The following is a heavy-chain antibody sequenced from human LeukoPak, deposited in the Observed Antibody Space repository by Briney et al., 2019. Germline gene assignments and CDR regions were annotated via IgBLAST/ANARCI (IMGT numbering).Heavy chain of an antibody. J-gene: IGHJ5*02. D-gene: IGHD4-23*01. V-gene: IGHV4-59*08. Sequence: SETLSLTCTVSGGSISSYYWSWIRQPPGKGLEWIGYIYYSGSTNYNPSLKSRVTISVDTSKNQFSLKLSSVTAADTAVYYCASGGGKYGGKRRGWFDPWGQGTLVTVSS. CDR2: IYYSGST. CDR1: GGSISSYY. CDR3: ASGGGKYGGKRRGWFDP.